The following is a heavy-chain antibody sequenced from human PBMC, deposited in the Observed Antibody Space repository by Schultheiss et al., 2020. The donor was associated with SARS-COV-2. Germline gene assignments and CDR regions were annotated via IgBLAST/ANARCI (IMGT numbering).Heavy chain of an antibody. CDR2: IIPIFGTA. V-gene: IGHV1-69*13. D-gene: IGHD2-2*01. CDR1: GGTFSSYA. Sequence: SVKVSCKASGGTFSSYAISWVRQAPGQGLEWMGGIIPIFGTANYAQKFQGRVTITADESTSTAYMELSSLRSEDTAVYYCARLGSSTSCYLYWGQGTLVTVSS. J-gene: IGHJ4*02. CDR3: ARLGSSTSCYLY.